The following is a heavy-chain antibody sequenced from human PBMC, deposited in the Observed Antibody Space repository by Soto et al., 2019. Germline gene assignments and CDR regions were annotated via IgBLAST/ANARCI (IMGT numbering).Heavy chain of an antibody. CDR1: GFTFSSYW. V-gene: IGHV3-7*01. CDR3: ARRSSGGSCYSRCYFDY. J-gene: IGHJ4*02. D-gene: IGHD2-15*01. CDR2: IKQDGSEK. Sequence: GGSLRLSCAASGFTFSSYWMSWVRQAPGKGLEWVANIKQDGSEKYYVDSVKGRFTISRDNAKNSLYLQMNSLRAEDTAVYYCARRSSGGSCYSRCYFDYWGQGTLVTVSS.